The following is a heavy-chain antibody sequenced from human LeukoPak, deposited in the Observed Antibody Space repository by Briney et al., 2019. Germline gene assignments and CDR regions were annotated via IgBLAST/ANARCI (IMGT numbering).Heavy chain of an antibody. CDR1: GFTFSSHW. CDR2: IKQDGSEK. J-gene: IGHJ4*01. D-gene: IGHD2-15*01. Sequence: GGSLRLSCAASGFTFSSHWVTWVRQAPGKGLEWVANIKQDGSEKNYVDSVKGRFTISRDNARNSLFLQMSSLRAEDTAVYYCARGYCIGPSCHXXYFDSW. CDR3: ARGYCIGPSCHXXYFDS. V-gene: IGHV3-7*04.